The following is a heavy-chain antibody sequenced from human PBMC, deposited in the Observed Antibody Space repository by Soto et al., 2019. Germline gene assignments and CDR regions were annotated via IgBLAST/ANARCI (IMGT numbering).Heavy chain of an antibody. J-gene: IGHJ4*02. Sequence: GGSLRLSCAASGFTFNNYVMSWVRQAPGKGLEWVSGISSTGGDTYYADPVKGRFTISRDNSKNTLYLQMNNLRAGDTALYYCAKGHDIVVVPTVDYWGQGTLATVSS. CDR3: AKGHDIVVVPTVDY. V-gene: IGHV3-23*01. D-gene: IGHD2-15*01. CDR1: GFTFNNYV. CDR2: ISSTGGDT.